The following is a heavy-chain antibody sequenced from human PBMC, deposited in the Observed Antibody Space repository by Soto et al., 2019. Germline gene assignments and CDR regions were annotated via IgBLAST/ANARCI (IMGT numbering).Heavy chain of an antibody. V-gene: IGHV5-51*01. CDR1: GYSFTSYW. CDR2: IYPGDSDT. J-gene: IGHJ6*02. Sequence: GESLKISCKGSGYSFTSYWIGWVRQMPGKGLEWMGIIYPGDSDTRYSPSFQGQVTISADKSISTAYLQWSSLKASDTAMYYCATSSTAQYSSSWYRTDYYYGMDVWGQGTTVTVSS. D-gene: IGHD6-13*01. CDR3: ATSSTAQYSSSWYRTDYYYGMDV.